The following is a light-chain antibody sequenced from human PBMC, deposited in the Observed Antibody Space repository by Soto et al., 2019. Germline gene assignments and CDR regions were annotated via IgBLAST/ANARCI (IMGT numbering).Light chain of an antibody. J-gene: IGLJ2*01. Sequence: QSVLTQPASVSGSPGQSITISCTGTSSDVGGYNYVSWYQHHPGKAPKLVIYDVSNRPSGVSSRFSGSKSGNTASLTISGLLAEDEADYYCSSHTSSSTRVFGGGTKVTVL. CDR3: SSHTSSSTRV. CDR1: SSDVGGYNY. CDR2: DVS. V-gene: IGLV2-14*03.